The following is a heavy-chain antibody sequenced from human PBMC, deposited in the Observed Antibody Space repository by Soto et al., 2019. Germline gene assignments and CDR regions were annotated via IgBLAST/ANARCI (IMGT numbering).Heavy chain of an antibody. J-gene: IGHJ5*02. CDR1: GHSISADY. CDR3: SRDVGGSVVPHWFDA. V-gene: IGHV4-4*07. Sequence: QVQLQESGPGLVKASETLSLSCTVSGHSISADYWSWIRQPDGTRLEWIGRVDASGNTNYNPSLKSRVNMSVDTSKNQFFLKVRSVTAADTAMYFCSRDVGGSVVPHWFDAWGQGALVTVSS. D-gene: IGHD3-22*01. CDR2: VDASGNT.